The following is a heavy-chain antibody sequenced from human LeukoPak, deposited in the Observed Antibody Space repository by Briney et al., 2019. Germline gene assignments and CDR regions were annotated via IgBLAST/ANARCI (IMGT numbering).Heavy chain of an antibody. CDR1: GFTFSSYG. CDR3: AREYYYDSSGYSTEYFQH. D-gene: IGHD3-22*01. J-gene: IGHJ1*01. V-gene: IGHV3-33*01. Sequence: GGSLRLSCAASGFTFSSYGMHWVRQAPGKGLEWVAVIWYDGSNKYYADSVKGRFTISRDNSKNTLYLQMNSLRAEDTAEYYCAREYYYDSSGYSTEYFQHWGQGTLVTVSS. CDR2: IWYDGSNK.